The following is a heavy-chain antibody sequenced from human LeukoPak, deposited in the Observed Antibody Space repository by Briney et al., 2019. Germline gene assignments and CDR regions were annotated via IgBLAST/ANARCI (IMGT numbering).Heavy chain of an antibody. CDR2: IIPIFGTA. Sequence: SVKVSCKASGGTFSSYAISWVRQAPGQGLEWMGRIIPIFGTANYAQKFQGRVTISTDESTSTAYMELSSLRSEDTAVYYCARGDYDFWSGPYNWFDPWGQGTLVTVSS. CDR3: ARGDYDFWSGPYNWFDP. D-gene: IGHD3-3*01. V-gene: IGHV1-69*05. CDR1: GGTFSSYA. J-gene: IGHJ5*02.